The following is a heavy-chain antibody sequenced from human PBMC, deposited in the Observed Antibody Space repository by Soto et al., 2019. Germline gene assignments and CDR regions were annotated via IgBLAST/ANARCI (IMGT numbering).Heavy chain of an antibody. D-gene: IGHD2-8*01. CDR1: GFIFSSYA. CDR3: AREEGYSTYYYHGMDV. J-gene: IGHJ6*02. CDR2: ISYDGSNK. Sequence: SLRLSCAASGFIFSSYAMHWVRQAPGRGLEWVAVISYDGSNKYYPEPVKGRFTISKDDSKNTVYLQMNSLRADDTAVYYCAREEGYSTYYYHGMDVWGQGTTVTVSS. V-gene: IGHV3-30-3*01.